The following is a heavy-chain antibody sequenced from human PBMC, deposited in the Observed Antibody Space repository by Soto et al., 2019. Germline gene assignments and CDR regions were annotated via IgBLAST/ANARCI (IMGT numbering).Heavy chain of an antibody. V-gene: IGHV3-30-3*01. CDR3: ARDGGGMDV. J-gene: IGHJ6*02. D-gene: IGHD3-16*01. CDR2: ISYDGSNK. CDR1: GFTFSSYA. Sequence: QVQLVESGGGVVQPGRSLRLSCAASGFTFSSYAMHWVRQAPGKGLEWVAVISYDGSNKYYADSVKGRFTISRDNPKNTVYLQMNSLRAGDTAVYYCARDGGGMDVWGQGTTVTVSS.